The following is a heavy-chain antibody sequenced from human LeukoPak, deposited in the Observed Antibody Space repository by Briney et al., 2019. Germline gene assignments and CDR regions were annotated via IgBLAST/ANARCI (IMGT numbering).Heavy chain of an antibody. CDR1: GFTFSDYC. J-gene: IGHJ4*02. D-gene: IGHD3-22*01. Sequence: PGGSLRLSCAASGFTFSDYCMSWIRQAPGKGLEWVSYISSSGSTIYYADSVKGRFTISRDNAKNSLYLQMNSLRAEDTAVYYCAREAESSGYYYVGDYFDYWGQGTLVTVSS. CDR2: ISSSGSTI. V-gene: IGHV3-11*01. CDR3: AREAESSGYYYVGDYFDY.